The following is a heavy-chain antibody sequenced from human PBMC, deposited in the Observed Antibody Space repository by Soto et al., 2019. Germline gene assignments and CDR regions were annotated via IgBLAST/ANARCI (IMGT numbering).Heavy chain of an antibody. CDR2: TYYRSKWYN. Sequence: SQTLSLTCAISGDSVSSNSAAWNWIRQSPSRGLEWLGRTYYRSKWYNDYAVSVKSRITINPDTSKNQFSLQLDSVTPEDTAVYYCARDSDIVVVPAAGGFDYWGQGTLVTVSS. V-gene: IGHV6-1*01. CDR1: GDSVSSNSAA. J-gene: IGHJ4*02. CDR3: ARDSDIVVVPAAGGFDY. D-gene: IGHD2-2*01.